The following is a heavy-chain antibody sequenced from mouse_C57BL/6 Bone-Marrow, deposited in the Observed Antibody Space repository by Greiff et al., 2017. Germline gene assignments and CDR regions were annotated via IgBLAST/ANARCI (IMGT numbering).Heavy chain of an antibody. CDR1: GFSFNTYA. J-gene: IGHJ4*01. CDR2: IRSKSNNYAT. Sequence: EVKLVESGGGLVQPKGSLKLSCAASGFSFNTYAMNWVRQAPGKGLEWVARIRSKSNNYATYYADSVKDRFTISRDDSESMLYLQMNNLKTEDTAMYYCVTRWLGYAMDYWGQGTSVTVSS. V-gene: IGHV10-1*01. D-gene: IGHD2-3*01. CDR3: VTRWLGYAMDY.